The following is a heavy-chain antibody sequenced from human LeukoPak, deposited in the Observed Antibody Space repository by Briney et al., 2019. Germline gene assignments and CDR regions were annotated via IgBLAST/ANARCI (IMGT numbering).Heavy chain of an antibody. CDR3: AKYVRYCSSTSCLVDY. Sequence: GGSLRLSCAASGFTVSSNYMSWVRQAPGKGLEWVSAISGSGGSTYYADSVKGRFTISRDNSKNTLYLQMNSLRAEDTAVYYCAKYVRYCSSTSCLVDYWGQGTLVTVSS. D-gene: IGHD2-2*01. CDR1: GFTVSSNY. J-gene: IGHJ4*02. CDR2: ISGSGGST. V-gene: IGHV3-23*01.